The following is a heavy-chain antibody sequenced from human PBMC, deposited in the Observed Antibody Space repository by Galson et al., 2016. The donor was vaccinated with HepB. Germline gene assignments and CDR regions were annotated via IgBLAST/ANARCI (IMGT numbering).Heavy chain of an antibody. J-gene: IGHJ4*02. CDR3: ARERWTAAGTFYFDY. Sequence: PSLKSRVTISVDTSKNQFSLKLSSVTAADTAVYFCARERWTAAGTFYFDYWGQGTMLTVSS. V-gene: IGHV4-59*01. D-gene: IGHD6-13*01.